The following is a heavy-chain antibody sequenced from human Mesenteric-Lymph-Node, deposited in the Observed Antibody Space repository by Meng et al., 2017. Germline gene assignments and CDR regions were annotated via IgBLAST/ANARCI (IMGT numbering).Heavy chain of an antibody. CDR1: GYTFTDNY. D-gene: IGHD5-18*01. CDR3: ARSSGYSYGLYYYGMDV. Sequence: ASVKVSCKASGYTFTDNYLHWVRQAPGQGLEWMGWINPNSGGTEHAQKFQGRVTMTEDTSTDTAYMELSSLRSEDTAVYYCARSSGYSYGLYYYGMDVWGQGTTVTVSS. J-gene: IGHJ6*02. V-gene: IGHV1-2*02. CDR2: INPNSGGT.